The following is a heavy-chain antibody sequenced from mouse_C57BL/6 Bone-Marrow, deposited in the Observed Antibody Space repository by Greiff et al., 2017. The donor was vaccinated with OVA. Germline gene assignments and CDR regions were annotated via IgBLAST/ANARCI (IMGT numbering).Heavy chain of an antibody. Sequence: QVQLQQPGAELVKPGASVKLSCKASGYTFTSYWMHWVKQRPGQGLEWIGMIHPNSGSTNYNEKLKSKATLTVDKSSSTAYMQLSSLTSEDSAVYYYARCSNYAWFAYWGQGTLVTVSA. D-gene: IGHD2-5*01. CDR2: IHPNSGST. CDR3: ARCSNYAWFAY. V-gene: IGHV1-64*01. CDR1: GYTFTSYW. J-gene: IGHJ3*01.